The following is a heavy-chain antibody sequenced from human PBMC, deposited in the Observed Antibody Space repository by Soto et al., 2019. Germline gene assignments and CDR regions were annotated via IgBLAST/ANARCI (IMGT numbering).Heavy chain of an antibody. J-gene: IGHJ4*02. CDR1: GGYINGYY. CDR3: ARLAHPYTSTWYFGY. Sequence: SDTLTLTCTISGGYINGYYWSWIRPPPGKGLEWIGYVYYTGTTKYNPSLKSRVTISVDMSKNQFSLRLNSVTAADTAVYYCARLAHPYTSTWYFGYWGQGTLVTVSS. D-gene: IGHD6-13*01. V-gene: IGHV4-59*01. CDR2: VYYTGTT.